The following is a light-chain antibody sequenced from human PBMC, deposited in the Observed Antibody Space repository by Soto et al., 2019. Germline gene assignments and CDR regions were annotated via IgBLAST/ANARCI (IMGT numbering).Light chain of an antibody. CDR3: SSYTSRATVV. CDR2: GVT. J-gene: IGLJ1*01. CDR1: SSDVGGYDS. V-gene: IGLV2-14*01. Sequence: QSALTQPASVSGSPGQSITISCTGPSSDVGGYDSVSWYQKQPDKAPRLIIYGVTNRPSGVSSRFSGSKSGDTASLNTSGLRTDDEADYFCSSYTSRATVVFGTGTKLTVL.